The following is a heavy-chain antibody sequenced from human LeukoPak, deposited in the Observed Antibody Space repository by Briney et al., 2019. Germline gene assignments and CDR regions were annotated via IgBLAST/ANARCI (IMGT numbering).Heavy chain of an antibody. CDR2: INQDGTEK. J-gene: IGHJ4*02. D-gene: IGHD3-10*01. CDR3: VKVAKYYYGSETYFFEH. CDR1: GFTFTTYW. V-gene: IGHV3-7*01. Sequence: GESLRLSCAASGFTFTTYWMSWVRQLPGKGLEWVANINQDGTEKYYVDSVKGRFTISRDNAKNSLDLQMNSLRVEDTGIYYCVKVAKYYYGSETYFFEHWGQGTPVTASS.